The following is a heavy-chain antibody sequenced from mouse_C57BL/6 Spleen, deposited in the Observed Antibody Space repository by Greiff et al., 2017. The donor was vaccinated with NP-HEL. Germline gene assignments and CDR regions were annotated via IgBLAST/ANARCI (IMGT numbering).Heavy chain of an antibody. CDR2: ISYDGSN. J-gene: IGHJ2*01. D-gene: IGHD2-4*01. Sequence: ESGPGLVKPSQSLSLTCSVTGYSITSGYYWNWIRQFPGNKLEWMGYISYDGSNNYNPSLKNRISITRDTSKNQFFLKLNSVTTEDTATYYCARGRLDFDYWGQGTTLTVSS. CDR3: ARGRLDFDY. V-gene: IGHV3-6*01. CDR1: GYSITSGYY.